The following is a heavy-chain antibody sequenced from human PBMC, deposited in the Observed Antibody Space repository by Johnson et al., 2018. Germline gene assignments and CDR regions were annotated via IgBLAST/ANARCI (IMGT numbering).Heavy chain of an antibody. D-gene: IGHD3-22*01. V-gene: IGHV5-51*03. Sequence: VQLVQSGAEVKKPGESLKISCKGSGYSFNSHWIAWVRQMPGKGLEWMGIIYPGDSDTRNSPSFQGQVTISVDKSHSTAYLQWSSLRASDTAISYCARSITIIVGNHAFDIWGQGTMVTVSS. J-gene: IGHJ3*02. CDR3: ARSITIIVGNHAFDI. CDR2: IYPGDSDT. CDR1: GYSFNSHW.